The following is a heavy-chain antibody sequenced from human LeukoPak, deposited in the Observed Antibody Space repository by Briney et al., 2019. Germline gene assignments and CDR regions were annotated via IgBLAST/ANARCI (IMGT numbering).Heavy chain of an antibody. CDR1: GFTFSSYS. V-gene: IGHV3-21*01. CDR2: ISSSSSYI. J-gene: IGHJ4*02. Sequence: NPGGSLRLSCAASGFTFSSYSMNWVRQAPGKGLEWVSSISSSSSYIYYADSVKGRFTISRDNAKNSLYLQMNSLRAEDTAVYCCASKGYGDYPFDYWGQGTLVTVSS. CDR3: ASKGYGDYPFDY. D-gene: IGHD4-17*01.